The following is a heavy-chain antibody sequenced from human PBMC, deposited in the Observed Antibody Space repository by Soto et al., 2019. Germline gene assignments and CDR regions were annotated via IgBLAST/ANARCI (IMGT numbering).Heavy chain of an antibody. Sequence: ASETLSLTCAVSGGSISSSNWWSWVRQPPGKGLEWIGEIYHSGSTNYNPSLKSRVTISVDKSKNQFSLKLSSVTAADTAVYYCAREDCSGGSCYSGGGLFDYWGQGTLVTVSS. D-gene: IGHD2-15*01. CDR1: GGSISSSNW. CDR2: IYHSGST. V-gene: IGHV4-4*02. CDR3: AREDCSGGSCYSGGGLFDY. J-gene: IGHJ4*02.